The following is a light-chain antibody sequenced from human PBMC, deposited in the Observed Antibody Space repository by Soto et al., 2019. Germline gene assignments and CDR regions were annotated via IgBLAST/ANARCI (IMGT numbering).Light chain of an antibody. J-gene: IGLJ2*01. CDR3: SSYAGSSIPVA. CDR2: DVT. V-gene: IGLV2-8*01. CDR1: SSDVGGYNY. Sequence: QSALTQPPSASGSPGQSVTISCTGTSSDVGGYNYVSWYQQYPGRAPKLMIYDVTQRPSGVPDRFSGSKSGNTASLTVSGLQVDDEAYYYCSSYAGSSIPVAFGGGTKVTVL.